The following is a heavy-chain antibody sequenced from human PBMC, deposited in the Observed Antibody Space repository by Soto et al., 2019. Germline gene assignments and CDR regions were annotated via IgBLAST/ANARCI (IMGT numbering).Heavy chain of an antibody. CDR2: ISSSSSTI. J-gene: IGHJ5*02. CDR3: ARGEVARRKPNWFDP. Sequence: EVQLVESGGGLVQPGGSLSLSCAASGFTFSSYSMNWVRQAPGKGLEWVSYISSSSSTIYYADSVKGRFTISRDNAKNSLYLQMNSLRAEDTAVYYCARGEVARRKPNWFDPWGQGTLVTVSS. D-gene: IGHD1-1*01. CDR1: GFTFSSYS. V-gene: IGHV3-48*01.